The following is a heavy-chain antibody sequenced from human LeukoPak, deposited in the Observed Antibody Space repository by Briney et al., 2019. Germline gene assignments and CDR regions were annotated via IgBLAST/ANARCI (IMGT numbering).Heavy chain of an antibody. CDR1: GFTFDDYG. CDR2: INWNGGST. CDR3: ARLDYSYYMDV. Sequence: GGSLRLSCAASGFTFDDYGMSWVRQAPGKGLEWVSGINWNGGSTGYADSVKGRFTISRDNAKNSLYPQMNSLRAEDTALYYCARLDYSYYMDVWGKGTTVTVSS. V-gene: IGHV3-20*04. J-gene: IGHJ6*03.